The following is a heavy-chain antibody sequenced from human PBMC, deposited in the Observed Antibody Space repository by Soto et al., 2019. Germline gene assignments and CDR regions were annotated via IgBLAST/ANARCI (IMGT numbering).Heavy chain of an antibody. CDR2: IYYSGST. CDR3: ARDTLPREYRSSRFEGYFDY. V-gene: IGHV4-31*03. J-gene: IGHJ4*02. D-gene: IGHD6-6*01. Sequence: SETMSLTCTVSGGSISSCGYYWSWIRQHPGKGLEWIGYIYYSGSTYYNPSLKSRVTISVDTSKNQFSLKLSSVTAADTAVYYCARDTLPREYRSSRFEGYFDYWGQGTLVTVSS. CDR1: GGSISSCGYY.